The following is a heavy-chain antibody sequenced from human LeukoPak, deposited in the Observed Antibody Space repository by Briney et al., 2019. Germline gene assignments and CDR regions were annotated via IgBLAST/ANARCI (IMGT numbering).Heavy chain of an antibody. Sequence: ASVKVSCKASGYTFTGYYMHWVRQAPGQGLEWMGWINPNSGGTNYAQKFQGRVTMTRDTSISTAYMELSRLRSDDTAVYYCAYQVLLEDAFDIWGQGTMVTVSS. CDR3: AYQVLLEDAFDI. D-gene: IGHD2-2*01. V-gene: IGHV1-2*02. CDR1: GYTFTGYY. J-gene: IGHJ3*02. CDR2: INPNSGGT.